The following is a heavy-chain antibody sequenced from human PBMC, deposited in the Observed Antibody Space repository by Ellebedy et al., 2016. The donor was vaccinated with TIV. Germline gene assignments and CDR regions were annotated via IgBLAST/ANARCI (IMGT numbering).Heavy chain of an antibody. J-gene: IGHJ4*02. CDR1: DGSINSFY. V-gene: IGHV4-59*08. D-gene: IGHD3-10*01. Sequence: MPSETLSLTCTVSDGSINSFYWSWIRQPPGKRLEWIGYIYYSGSTNYNPSLKNRVTMSVDTSKNQFSLKLSLVSAADTAVYYCARHLEFYFDYWGQGNLVTVSS. CDR3: ARHLEFYFDY. CDR2: IYYSGST.